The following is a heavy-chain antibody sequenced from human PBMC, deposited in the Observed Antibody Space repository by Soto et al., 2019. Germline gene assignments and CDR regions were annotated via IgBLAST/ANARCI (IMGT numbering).Heavy chain of an antibody. J-gene: IGHJ4*02. CDR2: ISSSSSYI. CDR3: ARDRATTFAS. Sequence: EVQLVESGGGLVKPGGSLRLSCAASGFSFSSYNMNWVRQAPGKGLEWVSSISSSSSYIQYADSVRGRFTISRDNAKTSLYLQMTSLRAEDTAVYFCARDRATTFASWGQGTLVTVSS. V-gene: IGHV3-21*01. CDR1: GFSFSSYN. D-gene: IGHD1-7*01.